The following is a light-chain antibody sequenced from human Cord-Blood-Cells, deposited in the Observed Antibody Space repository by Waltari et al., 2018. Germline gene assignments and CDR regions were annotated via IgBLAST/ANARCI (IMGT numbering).Light chain of an antibody. V-gene: IGKV3-20*01. CDR1: QSVSSSY. Sequence: ELVLTQSPGTLSLSPGERATLSCRASQSVSSSYLAWYQQKPGQAPRLLIYGASSRATGIPDRFSGSRSGTDFTLTISRLEPEDFAVYYCQQYGSSPYTFGQGTKLEIK. CDR2: GAS. J-gene: IGKJ2*01. CDR3: QQYGSSPYT.